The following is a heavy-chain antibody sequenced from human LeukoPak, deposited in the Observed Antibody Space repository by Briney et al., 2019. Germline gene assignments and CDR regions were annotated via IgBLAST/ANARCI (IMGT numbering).Heavy chain of an antibody. J-gene: IGHJ4*02. CDR3: ARAVYCTNGVCTDY. CDR1: GYTFTGHY. CDR2: INPNSGGT. D-gene: IGHD2-8*01. V-gene: IGHV1-2*04. Sequence: ASVKVSCKASGYTFTGHYMHWVRQAPGQGLEWMGWINPNSGGTNYAQKFQGWVTMTRDTSISTAYMELSRLRSEDTAVYYCARAVYCTNGVCTDYWGQGILVTVSS.